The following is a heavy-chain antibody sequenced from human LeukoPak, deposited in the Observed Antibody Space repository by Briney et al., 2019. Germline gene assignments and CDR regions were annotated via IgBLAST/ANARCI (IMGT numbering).Heavy chain of an antibody. V-gene: IGHV4-59*01. J-gene: IGHJ5*02. D-gene: IGHD1-26*01. Sequence: SETLSLTCTVSGGSMYSYHWAWIRQPPGKGLEWIGYIYYSGSTNYNPSLKSRVTISADTSKNQFSLKLSYVTAADTAMYYCARYSGSYDWFDPWGQGTLVTVSS. CDR2: IYYSGST. CDR3: ARYSGSYDWFDP. CDR1: GGSMYSYH.